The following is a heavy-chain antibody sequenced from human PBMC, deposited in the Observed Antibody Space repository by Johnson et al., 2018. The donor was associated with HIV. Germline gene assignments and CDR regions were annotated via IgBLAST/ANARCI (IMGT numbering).Heavy chain of an antibody. CDR3: ARVIPGNWVGGFDV. Sequence: MQLVEPGGGLIHPGGSLRLSCAASGFTVSSSYMNWVRQAPGKGLEWVSGIYSGGSTYYADSVEGRFTISRDNSKNKLYLQMNSLRAEDTAMYYCARVIPGNWVGGFDVWGQGTMVSVSS. CDR1: GFTVSSSY. J-gene: IGHJ3*01. CDR2: IYSGGST. D-gene: IGHD7-27*01. V-gene: IGHV3-53*01.